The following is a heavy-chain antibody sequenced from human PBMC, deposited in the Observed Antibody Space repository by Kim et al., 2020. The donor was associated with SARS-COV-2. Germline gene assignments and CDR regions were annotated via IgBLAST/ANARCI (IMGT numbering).Heavy chain of an antibody. V-gene: IGHV1-2*06. D-gene: IGHD3-10*01. CDR2: INPKNDGI. J-gene: IGHJ4*02. Sequence: ASVKVSCKASGYSFSDVYLHWVRQVPGQGLEWMGRINPKNDGILYAQKFQGRVIMTTDTSINTAYMELSRLRSDDTAIYYCAKAKRLFRGAFDYWGQGTLVTVSS. CDR1: GYSFSDVY. CDR3: AKAKRLFRGAFDY.